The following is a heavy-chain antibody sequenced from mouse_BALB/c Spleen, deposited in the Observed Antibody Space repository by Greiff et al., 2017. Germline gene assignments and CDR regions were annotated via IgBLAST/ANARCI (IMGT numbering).Heavy chain of an antibody. CDR2: ISSGSSTI. D-gene: IGHD1-1*01. J-gene: IGHJ4*01. CDR3: ARGTVVAPNAMDY. Sequence: EVMLVESGGGLVQPGGSRKLSCAASGFTFSSFGMHWVRQAPEKGLEWVAYISSGSSTIYYADTVKGRFTISRDNPKNTLFLQMTSLRSEDTAMYYCARGTVVAPNAMDYWGQGTSVTVSS. V-gene: IGHV5-17*02. CDR1: GFTFSSFG.